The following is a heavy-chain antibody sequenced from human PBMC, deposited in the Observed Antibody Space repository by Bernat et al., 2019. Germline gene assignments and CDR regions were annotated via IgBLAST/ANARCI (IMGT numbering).Heavy chain of an antibody. J-gene: IGHJ4*02. Sequence: EVQLVESGGGLVQSGGSLRLSCVASGAIFSSYAMTWVRQAPGKGLECVSLISGSTGNTYYADSVKGRFTISRDNSKNTLYLQMNSLRAEDTAVYYCAKGAAGGWSSSDSWGQGTLVTVSS. V-gene: IGHV3-23*04. CDR1: GAIFSSYA. CDR3: AKGAAGGWSSSDS. D-gene: IGHD6-19*01. CDR2: ISGSTGNT.